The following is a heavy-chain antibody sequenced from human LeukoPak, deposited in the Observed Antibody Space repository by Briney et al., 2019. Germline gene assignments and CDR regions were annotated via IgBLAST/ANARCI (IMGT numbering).Heavy chain of an antibody. V-gene: IGHV3-7*03. D-gene: IGHD6-13*01. CDR1: GFTFNNYW. CDR2: IKPDGSQK. Sequence: GGSLRLSCVASGFTFNNYWMDWVRQAPGKGLEWVASIKPDGSQKDYVDSVKGRFTISRDNGKNSLYLQMNSLRAEDTAVYYCARDLMGIAYRGAFYYWGQGTLVTVSS. J-gene: IGHJ4*02. CDR3: ARDLMGIAYRGAFYY.